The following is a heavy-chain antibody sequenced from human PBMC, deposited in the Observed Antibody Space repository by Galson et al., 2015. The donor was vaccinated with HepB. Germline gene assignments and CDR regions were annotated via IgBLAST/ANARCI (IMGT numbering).Heavy chain of an antibody. J-gene: IGHJ4*02. Sequence: SLRLSCAVSGFTFGDHVMSWFRQAPGKGLEWVGFIRSTPFGGTTEYAASVKGRFTISRDDSNSIAYLQMNSLKTEDTAVYYCTRGAMVRGVIRHTLFDYWGQGTLVTVSS. D-gene: IGHD3-10*01. CDR2: IRSTPFGGTT. V-gene: IGHV3-49*03. CDR1: GFTFGDHV. CDR3: TRGAMVRGVIRHTLFDY.